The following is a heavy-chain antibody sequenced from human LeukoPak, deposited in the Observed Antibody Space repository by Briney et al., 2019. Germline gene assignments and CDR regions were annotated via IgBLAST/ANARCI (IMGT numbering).Heavy chain of an antibody. V-gene: IGHV3-73*01. D-gene: IGHD1-26*01. CDR2: IRSKANSYAT. J-gene: IGHJ4*02. Sequence: GGFLRLSCAACWFTFSGSAMHWVRQASGKGLEWVGRIRSKANSYATAYAASVKGRFTISRDDSKNTAYLKMNSLKTEDTAVYYCTSLGKWELQDYWGQGTLVTVSS. CDR1: WFTFSGSA. CDR3: TSLGKWELQDY.